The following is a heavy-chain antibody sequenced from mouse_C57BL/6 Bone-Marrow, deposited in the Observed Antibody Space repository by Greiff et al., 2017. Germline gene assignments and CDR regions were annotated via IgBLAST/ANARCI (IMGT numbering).Heavy chain of an antibody. Sequence: DVMLVESGGGLVKPGGSLKLSCAASGFTFSSYAMSWVRQTPEKRLEWVATISDGGSYTYYPDNVKGRFTISRDNAKNNLYLQMSHLKSEDTAMYYCARDITTVVYFDVWGTGTTVTVSS. D-gene: IGHD1-1*01. V-gene: IGHV5-4*01. J-gene: IGHJ1*03. CDR2: ISDGGSYT. CDR1: GFTFSSYA. CDR3: ARDITTVVYFDV.